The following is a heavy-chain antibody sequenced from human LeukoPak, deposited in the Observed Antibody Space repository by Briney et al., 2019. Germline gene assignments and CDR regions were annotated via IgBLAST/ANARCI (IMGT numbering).Heavy chain of an antibody. CDR2: MNEDGSEK. V-gene: IGHV3-7*01. CDR1: VFTFSESW. Sequence: RGSLRLSCAASVFTFSESWMSWVRQAPAKGVEGVANMNEDGSEKDYVDSVKGRFTISRDNARKSLYLQLSSLRAEDTAVYYCATYSHWVAGDVWGQGTTVTVSS. J-gene: IGHJ6*02. CDR3: ATYSHWVAGDV. D-gene: IGHD3-16*01.